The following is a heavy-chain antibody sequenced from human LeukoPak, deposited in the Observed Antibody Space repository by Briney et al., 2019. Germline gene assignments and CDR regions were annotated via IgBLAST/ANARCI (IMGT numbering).Heavy chain of an antibody. CDR2: ISSSSSYT. CDR3: ARAPATAHYFDY. Sequence: GGSLRLSCAASGFTFSDYYMSWIRQAPGKGLEWVSYISSSSSYTNYADSVKGRFTISRDNAKNSLYLQMDSLRAEDTAVYYCARAPATAHYFDYWGQGTLVTVSS. J-gene: IGHJ4*02. CDR1: GFTFSDYY. V-gene: IGHV3-11*06.